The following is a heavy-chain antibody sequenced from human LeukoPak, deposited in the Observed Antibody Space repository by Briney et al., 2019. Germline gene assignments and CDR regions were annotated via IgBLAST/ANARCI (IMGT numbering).Heavy chain of an antibody. CDR1: GFTFSSYE. CDR2: ISSSGSTI. J-gene: IGHJ4*02. Sequence: GGSLRLSCAPSGFTFSSYEMNWVRQAPGKGLEWVSYISSSGSTIYYADSVKGRFTISRDNAKNSLYLQMNSLRAEDTAVYYCARPESTYYYDSSGHWGQGTLVTVSS. D-gene: IGHD3-22*01. V-gene: IGHV3-48*03. CDR3: ARPESTYYYDSSGH.